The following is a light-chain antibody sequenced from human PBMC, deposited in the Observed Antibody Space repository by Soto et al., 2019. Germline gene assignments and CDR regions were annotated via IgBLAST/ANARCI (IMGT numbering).Light chain of an antibody. Sequence: QSVLTQPPSASGTPGQRVTIPCSGRSSNFERSYVYWYQQLPGTAPKLLIHNNNQRPSGVPDRVSGSKSGTSASLAISGRQSEDEADYYCAALDNSLNGWVFGGWTQLTVL. J-gene: IGLJ3*02. CDR3: AALDNSLNGWV. V-gene: IGLV1-44*01. CDR2: NNN. CDR1: SSNFERSY.